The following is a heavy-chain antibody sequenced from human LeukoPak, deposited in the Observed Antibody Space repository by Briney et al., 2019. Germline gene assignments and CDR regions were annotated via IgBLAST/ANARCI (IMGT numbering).Heavy chain of an antibody. Sequence: GGSLRLSCTASGFTFGDYAMSWFRQAPGKGLEWVGFIRSKAYGGTTEYAASVKGRFTISRDDSKSIAYLQMNSLKTEDTAVYYCTISLFPPCGYFDYWGQGTLVTVSS. CDR3: TISLFPPCGYFDY. CDR1: GFTFGDYA. D-gene: IGHD2-21*01. J-gene: IGHJ4*02. CDR2: IRSKAYGGTT. V-gene: IGHV3-49*03.